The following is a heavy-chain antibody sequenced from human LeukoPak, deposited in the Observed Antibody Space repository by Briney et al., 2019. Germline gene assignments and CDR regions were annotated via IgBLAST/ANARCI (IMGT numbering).Heavy chain of an antibody. V-gene: IGHV1-2*02. J-gene: IGHJ3*02. D-gene: IGHD5-12*01. Sequence: ASVKVSCKASGYTFTGYYMHWVRQAPGQGLEWMGWINPNSGGTNYAQKFQGRVTMTRDTSISTAYMELSRLRSDDTAVYYCARESGVATGPVAFDIWGQGTMVTVSS. CDR3: ARESGVATGPVAFDI. CDR1: GYTFTGYY. CDR2: INPNSGGT.